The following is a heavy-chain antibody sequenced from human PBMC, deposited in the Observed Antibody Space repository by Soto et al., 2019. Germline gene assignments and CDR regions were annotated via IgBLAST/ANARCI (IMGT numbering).Heavy chain of an antibody. D-gene: IGHD6-19*01. CDR1: GYSFTSYD. CDR2: VNPHSGNT. V-gene: IGHV1-8*01. Sequence: QVQLVQSGAEVKQPGASVKVSCKASGYSFTSYDINCVRQATGQGLEWMGWVNPHSGNTGYAQNFQGRVTMTSNTSVSTAYMELTSLRSDDTAVYYCARGGHWLVPGFDYWGQATLLSVSS. J-gene: IGHJ4*02. CDR3: ARGGHWLVPGFDY.